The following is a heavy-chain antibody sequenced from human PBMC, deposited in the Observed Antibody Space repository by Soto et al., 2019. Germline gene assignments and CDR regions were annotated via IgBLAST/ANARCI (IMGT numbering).Heavy chain of an antibody. CDR3: AREAAADRLVPAASWFDP. J-gene: IGHJ5*02. CDR2: ITSNGGYT. Sequence: GGSLRLSCAASGFTFSSYAMHWVRQAPGKGLECVSAITSNGGYTYYADSVKGRFTISRDNSKNTLYLQMNSLRAEDTAVYYCAREAAADRLVPAASWFDPWGQGTLVTVSS. V-gene: IGHV3-64*04. D-gene: IGHD2-2*01. CDR1: GFTFSSYA.